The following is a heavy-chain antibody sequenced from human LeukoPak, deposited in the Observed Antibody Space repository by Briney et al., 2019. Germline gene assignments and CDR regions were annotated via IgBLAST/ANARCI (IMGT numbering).Heavy chain of an antibody. Sequence: GRSLRLSCAASGFTFSSYAMHWDRQAPGKGLEWVAVISYDGSNKYYADSVKGRFTISRDNSKNTLYLQMNSLRAEDTAVYYCARDLTPYGPPFDYWGQGTLVTVSS. CDR2: ISYDGSNK. D-gene: IGHD1-14*01. J-gene: IGHJ4*02. CDR1: GFTFSSYA. V-gene: IGHV3-30-3*01. CDR3: ARDLTPYGPPFDY.